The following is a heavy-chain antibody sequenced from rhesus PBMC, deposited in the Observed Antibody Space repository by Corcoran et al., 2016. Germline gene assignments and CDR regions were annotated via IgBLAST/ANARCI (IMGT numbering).Heavy chain of an antibody. D-gene: IGHD6-19*01. CDR3: TRGIAADSVLFDY. J-gene: IGHJ4*01. Sequence: EVQLVESGGGLVQPGGSLRLSCAASGFTFSDSYMSWVRQAPGKGLEWVSSIRSASSYMYYADSWKGRFTISRDNAKNSLSLQMNSLKTEDTAVYYCTRGIAADSVLFDYWGQGVLVTVSS. CDR2: IRSASSYM. V-gene: IGHV3S4*01. CDR1: GFTFSDSY.